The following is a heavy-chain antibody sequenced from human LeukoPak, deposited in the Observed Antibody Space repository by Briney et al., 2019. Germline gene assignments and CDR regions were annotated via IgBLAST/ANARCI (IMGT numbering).Heavy chain of an antibody. CDR3: AKGYCSSTSCYSRFDY. J-gene: IGHJ4*02. V-gene: IGHV3-23*01. D-gene: IGHD2-2*02. CDR2: ISGSGGST. CDR1: GFTFSSFA. Sequence: GGSLRLSCAASGFTFSSFAMSWDRQAPGKGLEWVSAISGSGGSTYYADSVKGRFTISRDNSKNTLYLQMNSLRAEDTAVYYCAKGYCSSTSCYSRFDYWGQGTLVTVSS.